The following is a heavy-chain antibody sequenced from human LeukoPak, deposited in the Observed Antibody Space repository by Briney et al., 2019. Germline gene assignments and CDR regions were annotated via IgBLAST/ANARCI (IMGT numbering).Heavy chain of an antibody. CDR1: GGSISSYY. CDR3: ARVDCSGGSCYWKP. Sequence: SETLSLTCTVSGGSISSYYWSWIRQPPGKGLEWIGYTYSSGSTNYNPSLKSQVTISVDTSKNQFSLKLSSVTAADTAVYYCARVDCSGGSCYWKPWGQGTLVTVSS. CDR2: TYSSGST. D-gene: IGHD2-15*01. V-gene: IGHV4-59*08. J-gene: IGHJ5*02.